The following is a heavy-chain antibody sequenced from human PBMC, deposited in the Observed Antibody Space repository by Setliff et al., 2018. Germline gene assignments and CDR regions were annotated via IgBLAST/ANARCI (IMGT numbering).Heavy chain of an antibody. CDR1: GYTFTNYD. D-gene: IGHD6-13*01. CDR3: ARGGMAAANRKGVFEY. CDR2: MNPNPGGGSA. V-gene: IGHV1-8*01. Sequence: ASVKVSCKASGYTFTNYDINWLRQAPGQGLEWMGWMNPNPGGGSASYAEKFQGRVTMTRDTSTSTFYMEVNILRSDDTAVYYCARGGMAAANRKGVFEYWGQGTLVTVSS. J-gene: IGHJ4*02.